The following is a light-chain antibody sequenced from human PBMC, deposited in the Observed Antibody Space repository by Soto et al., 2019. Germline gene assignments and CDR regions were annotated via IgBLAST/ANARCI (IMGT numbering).Light chain of an antibody. CDR2: GGS. V-gene: IGKV3-20*01. J-gene: IGKJ2*03. CDR1: QSVTSTY. CDR3: QQFDSSRIYS. Sequence: EILLTQSPGTLSLSPGETATLSCRASQSVTSTYLAWYQQRPGQSPRLIIYGGSTRAPGFPDRFSGGGSGTDFTLTISRLEPEDSAVSDCHCQQFDSSRIYSFGQGTKLEI.